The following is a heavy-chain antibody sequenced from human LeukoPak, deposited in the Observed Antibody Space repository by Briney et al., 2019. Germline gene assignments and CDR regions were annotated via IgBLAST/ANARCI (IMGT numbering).Heavy chain of an antibody. Sequence: PGGALQLSCAASGFPFNSYSLNWGRPAPGKGLEGGSSISSSSSYIYYADSVKGRFTISRDNAKNSLYLQMNSLRAEDTAVYYCAIYCSSTSCYDAFDIWGQGTMVTVSS. CDR2: ISSSSSYI. CDR3: AIYCSSTSCYDAFDI. J-gene: IGHJ3*02. V-gene: IGHV3-21*01. CDR1: GFPFNSYS. D-gene: IGHD2-2*01.